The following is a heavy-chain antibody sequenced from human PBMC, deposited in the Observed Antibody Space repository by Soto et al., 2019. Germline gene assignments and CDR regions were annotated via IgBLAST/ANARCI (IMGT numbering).Heavy chain of an antibody. CDR2: IKPTGGST. CDR1: GYTFTSYY. V-gene: IGHV1-46*01. Sequence: ASVKVSCKASGYTFTSYYMHWVRQAPGQGLEWMGIIKPTGGSTSYAQKFQGRVTMTRDTSTSTVYMELSSLTSEDTAVYYCARERYYYGSGSYALDAFDIWGQGTMVTVSS. CDR3: ARERYYYGSGSYALDAFDI. J-gene: IGHJ3*02. D-gene: IGHD3-10*01.